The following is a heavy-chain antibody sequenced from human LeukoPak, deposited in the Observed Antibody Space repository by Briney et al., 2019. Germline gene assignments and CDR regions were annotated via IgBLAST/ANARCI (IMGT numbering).Heavy chain of an antibody. Sequence: PAGTLRLTCAASGFTFSSYSLNWVRQAPGKGLEWVSSISSSSSYIYYADSVKGRFTITRDNAKNSLYQQMNSLRAEDTAVYYCARVGYNWNDFDYWGQGTLVTVSS. V-gene: IGHV3-21*01. J-gene: IGHJ4*02. CDR1: GFTFSSYS. CDR3: ARVGYNWNDFDY. CDR2: ISSSSSYI. D-gene: IGHD1-1*01.